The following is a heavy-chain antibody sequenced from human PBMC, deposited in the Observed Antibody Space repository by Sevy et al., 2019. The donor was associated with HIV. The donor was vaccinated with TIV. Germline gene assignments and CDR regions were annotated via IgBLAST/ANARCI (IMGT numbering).Heavy chain of an antibody. CDR3: ARETRWLQFFAFDI. Sequence: GGSLRLSCAASGFTFSSYAMHWVRQAPGKGLEWVAVISYDGSNKYYADSVKGRFTISRDNSKNTLYLQMNSLRAEDTAVYYCARETRWLQFFAFDIWGKGTMVTVSS. D-gene: IGHD5-12*01. J-gene: IGHJ3*02. V-gene: IGHV3-30-3*01. CDR1: GFTFSSYA. CDR2: ISYDGSNK.